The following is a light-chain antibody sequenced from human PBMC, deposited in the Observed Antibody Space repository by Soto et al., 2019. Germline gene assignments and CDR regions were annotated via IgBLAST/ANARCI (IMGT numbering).Light chain of an antibody. CDR3: CSYAGSSFYV. CDR1: SSDVGSYNL. J-gene: IGLJ1*01. CDR2: EVS. Sequence: QSALTQPASVSGSPGQSTTISCTGTSSDVGSYNLVSWYQQHPGKAPKLMIYEVSKRPSGVSNRFSGSKSGNTASLTISGLQAEDEADYYCCSYAGSSFYVFGTGTKLTVL. V-gene: IGLV2-23*02.